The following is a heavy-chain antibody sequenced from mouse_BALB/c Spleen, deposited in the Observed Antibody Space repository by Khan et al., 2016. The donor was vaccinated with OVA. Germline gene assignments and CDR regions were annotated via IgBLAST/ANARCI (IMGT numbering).Heavy chain of an antibody. J-gene: IGHJ2*01. CDR2: IWAGGCT. Sequence: QVQLMQSGPGLVAPSQSLSLTCTVSGFSLTSYGVHWVRQPPGTGLEWLAVIWAGGCTNYHSALMSRLSISKDNSKSLVFLQMNSLQTDDTTMYYCARFEDKWGQGTTLTVSS. CDR1: GFSLTSYG. V-gene: IGHV2-9*02. CDR3: ARFEDK.